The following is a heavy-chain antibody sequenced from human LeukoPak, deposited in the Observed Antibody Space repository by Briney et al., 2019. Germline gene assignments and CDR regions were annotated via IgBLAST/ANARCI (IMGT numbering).Heavy chain of an antibody. V-gene: IGHV3-7*01. CDR1: GFTFSSYW. J-gene: IGHJ4*02. CDR3: ARDRYVWGSRSLDY. Sequence: GGSLSLSCAASGFTFSSYWMSWVRQAPGKGLEWVANIKQGGSEKYYVDSVKGRFTISRDNAKNSLYLQMNSLRAEDTAVYYCARDRYVWGSRSLDYWGQGTLVTVSS. CDR2: IKQGGSEK. D-gene: IGHD3-16*01.